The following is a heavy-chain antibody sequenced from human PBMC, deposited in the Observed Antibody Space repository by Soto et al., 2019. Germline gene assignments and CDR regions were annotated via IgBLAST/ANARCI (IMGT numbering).Heavy chain of an antibody. J-gene: IGHJ4*02. CDR3: ARAASTATTFYFDY. Sequence: QVQLVQSGPEEKKPGASVKVSCKASGYTFTSYAMHWVRQAPGQRLEWMGWINAANGNTKYSQKFQGRVTMTRDTSASTAYMELSSLRSEDTAVYYCARAASTATTFYFDYGGQGTLVTVSS. D-gene: IGHD4-17*01. V-gene: IGHV1-3*05. CDR2: INAANGNT. CDR1: GYTFTSYA.